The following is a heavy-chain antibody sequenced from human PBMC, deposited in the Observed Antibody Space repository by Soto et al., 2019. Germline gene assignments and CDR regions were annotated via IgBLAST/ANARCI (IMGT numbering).Heavy chain of an antibody. V-gene: IGHV3-11*01. Sequence: QVQLLVSGGGLFKPGGSLRLSCAASCFSCSNYYFTYIRKATGKGLEWIAYISSSGTITHYAYSVQGRFSISRDNAKYSLSLQLNDLRVEDTAVYYCAISLLGVADPFDIWGQGTSVLVSS. CDR2: ISSSGTIT. CDR3: AISLLGVADPFDI. D-gene: IGHD2-15*01. CDR1: CFSCSNYY. J-gene: IGHJ3*02.